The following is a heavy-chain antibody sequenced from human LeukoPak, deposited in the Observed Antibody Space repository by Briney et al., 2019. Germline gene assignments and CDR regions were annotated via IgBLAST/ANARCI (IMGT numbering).Heavy chain of an antibody. J-gene: IGHJ3*02. Sequence: ASVKVSCKASGYTFTGYYTHWVRQAPGQGLEWMGWINPNSGGTNYAQKFQGRVTMTRDTSISTAYMELSRLRSDDTAVYYCARDPDYLSAFDIWGQGTMVTVSS. CDR2: INPNSGGT. D-gene: IGHD2/OR15-2a*01. CDR1: GYTFTGYY. V-gene: IGHV1-2*02. CDR3: ARDPDYLSAFDI.